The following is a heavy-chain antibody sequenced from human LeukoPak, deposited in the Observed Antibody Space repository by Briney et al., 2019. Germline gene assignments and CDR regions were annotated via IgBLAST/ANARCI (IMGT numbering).Heavy chain of an antibody. CDR3: AKEILGYCGSASCYGLDY. V-gene: IGHV3-30*18. D-gene: IGHD2-2*01. Sequence: PGGSLRLSCSASGFTFSTYWMSWVRQAPGKGLEWVATISYDGSNKYYADSVKGRFTISRDNSENTLYLQMNSLRAEDTAVFYCAKEILGYCGSASCYGLDYWGQGTLVIVSS. CDR2: ISYDGSNK. J-gene: IGHJ4*02. CDR1: GFTFSTYW.